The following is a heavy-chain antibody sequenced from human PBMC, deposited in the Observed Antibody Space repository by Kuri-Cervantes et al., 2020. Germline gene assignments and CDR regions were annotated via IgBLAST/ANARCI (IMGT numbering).Heavy chain of an antibody. CDR2: ISHDGSNK. D-gene: IGHD6-13*01. Sequence: GGSLRLSCAASGFTFSSYGMHWVRQAPGKGLEWVAVISHDGSNKYYADSVKGRFTISRDNSKNTLYLQMNSLRAEDTAVYYCAKDHSSSWYYFDYWGQGTLVTVSS. CDR1: GFTFSSYG. V-gene: IGHV3-30*18. J-gene: IGHJ4*02. CDR3: AKDHSSSWYYFDY.